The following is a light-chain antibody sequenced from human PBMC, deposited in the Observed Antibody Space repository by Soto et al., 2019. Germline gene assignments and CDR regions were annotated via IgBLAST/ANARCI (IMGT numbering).Light chain of an antibody. CDR3: RSYARSSTYV. Sequence: QSALTQPASVSGSPGQSITISCTGTSSDVGSYNLVSWYQLHPGRAPKLMIYEGSKRPSGVSNRFSGSKSGNTASLTISGLQAEDEAAYYCRSYARSSTYVFGNGTKVTVL. CDR1: SSDVGSYNL. V-gene: IGLV2-23*01. CDR2: EGS. J-gene: IGLJ1*01.